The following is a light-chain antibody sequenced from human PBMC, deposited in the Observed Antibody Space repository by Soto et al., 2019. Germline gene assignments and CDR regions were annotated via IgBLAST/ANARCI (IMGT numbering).Light chain of an antibody. V-gene: IGKV1-39*01. Sequence: DLQMTQSPSSLSASVGDRVTITCRASQSISDYLIWYQQTAGKAPKLLIYAASSLQSGVPSRFSGSGSATDFTLTISSLQPEDFATYYCQQSYSTPWTFGQGTKVEIK. CDR1: QSISDY. CDR2: AAS. CDR3: QQSYSTPWT. J-gene: IGKJ1*01.